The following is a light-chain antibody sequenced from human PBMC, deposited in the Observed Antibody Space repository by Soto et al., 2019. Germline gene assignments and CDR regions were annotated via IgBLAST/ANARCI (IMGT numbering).Light chain of an antibody. CDR2: EVS. CDR1: SSDVGGYNY. Sequence: QSVLTQPASVSGSPGQSITISCTGTSSDVGGYNYVSWYQQHPGKAPKLMIYEVSNRPSGVSNRFSGSKSGNTASLTISGLQAEDEADYFCNSYGSTSTRYVFGIGTKVTVL. J-gene: IGLJ1*01. V-gene: IGLV2-14*01. CDR3: NSYGSTSTRYV.